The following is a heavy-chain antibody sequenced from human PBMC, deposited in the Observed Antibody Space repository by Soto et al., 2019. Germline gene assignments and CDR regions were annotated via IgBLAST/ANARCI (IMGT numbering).Heavy chain of an antibody. J-gene: IGHJ4*02. Sequence: ASVKVSCKTSGYTFTAYGLAWLRQAPGQRPEWMGWVSTNNADTNYAQKFQGRVTMTTETSTRTTYMELRSLRSDDTAVYYCARELNTDPRAYYSFAYWGQGTLLAVSS. D-gene: IGHD3-16*01. CDR3: ARELNTDPRAYYSFAY. CDR2: VSTNNADT. CDR1: GYTFTAYG. V-gene: IGHV1-18*01.